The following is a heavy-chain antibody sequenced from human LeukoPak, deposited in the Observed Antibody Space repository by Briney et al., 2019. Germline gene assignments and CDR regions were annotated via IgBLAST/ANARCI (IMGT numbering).Heavy chain of an antibody. J-gene: IGHJ3*02. CDR3: ARESNLFGVADDAFDI. V-gene: IGHV4-59*01. Sequence: SETLSLTCTVPGGSISSYYWSWIRQPPGKGLEWIGYIYYSGSTNYNPSLKSRVTISVDTSKNQFSLKLSSVTAADTAVYYCARESNLFGVADDAFDIWAKGQWSPSLQ. D-gene: IGHD3-3*01. CDR1: GGSISSYY. CDR2: IYYSGST.